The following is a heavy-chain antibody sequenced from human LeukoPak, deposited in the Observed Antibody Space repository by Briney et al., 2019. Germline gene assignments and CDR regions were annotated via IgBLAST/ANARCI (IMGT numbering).Heavy chain of an antibody. V-gene: IGHV3-74*01. D-gene: IGHD6-6*01. Sequence: GGSLRLSCAVSGFTFSTYWMHWVRQAPGKGLVWVSRINTDGSLMNYADSVKGRFTMSRDNAKNTLYLQMNSLRAEDTAVYYCARDQGDWRSIAALTFDYWGQGTLVTVSS. CDR3: ARDQGDWRSIAALTFDY. CDR2: INTDGSLM. CDR1: GFTFSTYW. J-gene: IGHJ4*02.